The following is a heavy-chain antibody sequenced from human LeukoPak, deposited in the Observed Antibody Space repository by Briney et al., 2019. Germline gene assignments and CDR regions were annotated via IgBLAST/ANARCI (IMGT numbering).Heavy chain of an antibody. CDR1: GFTFVSYW. CDR3: ARDPRSKGGDWGDFDY. J-gene: IGHJ4*02. V-gene: IGHV3-7*01. Sequence: GGSLRLSCAASGFTFVSYWMSWVRQAPGKGLEWVANIKQDGSEKYYVDSVEGRFTISRDNAKNSLYLQMNSLRAEDTAVYYCARDPRSKGGDWGDFDYWGQGTLVTVSS. D-gene: IGHD2-21*02. CDR2: IKQDGSEK.